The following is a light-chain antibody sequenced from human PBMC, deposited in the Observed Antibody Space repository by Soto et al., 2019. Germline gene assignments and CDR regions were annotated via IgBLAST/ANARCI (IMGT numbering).Light chain of an antibody. CDR2: GAY. CDR1: QSVINSY. Sequence: EIVLPQSPDTLSLSPGERATLSCMASQSVINSYLAWYQQKPGQAPRLLLYGAYNRATGIPDRFSGSGSGTDCTLTISRLEPEDVAVYYCQQYGTAPWTFGQGTKVDIK. V-gene: IGKV3-20*01. CDR3: QQYGTAPWT. J-gene: IGKJ1*01.